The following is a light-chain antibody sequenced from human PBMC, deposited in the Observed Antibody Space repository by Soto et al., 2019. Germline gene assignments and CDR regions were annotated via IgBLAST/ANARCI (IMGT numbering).Light chain of an antibody. CDR2: GAS. CDR1: QGIRSD. Sequence: AIQMTQSPSSLSASVGDRVTVTCRASQGIRSDLGWYQQKPGKAPQLLIYGASRLQSGVPSRFSGSGSGTDFTLTISSLQPEDFATYYCLQDDTYPLTFGGGTKVDVK. V-gene: IGKV1-6*02. CDR3: LQDDTYPLT. J-gene: IGKJ4*01.